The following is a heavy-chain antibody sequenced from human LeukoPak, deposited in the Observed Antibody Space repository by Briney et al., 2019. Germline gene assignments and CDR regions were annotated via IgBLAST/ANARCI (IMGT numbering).Heavy chain of an antibody. D-gene: IGHD1-26*01. CDR3: AKDDWAASPGIVGVRDGILDY. CDR2: IRYDGSNK. CDR1: GFSFSSYG. J-gene: IGHJ4*02. V-gene: IGHV3-30*02. Sequence: PGGSLRLSCAASGFSFSSYGMHWVRQAPGKGLEWVAFIRYDGSNKYYAASVKGRFTISRDNSKNTLYLQMNSLRAEDTAVYYCAKDDWAASPGIVGVRDGILDYWGQGTLVTVSS.